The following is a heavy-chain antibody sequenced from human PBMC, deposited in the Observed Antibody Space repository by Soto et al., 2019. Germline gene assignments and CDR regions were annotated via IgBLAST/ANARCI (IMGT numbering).Heavy chain of an antibody. J-gene: IGHJ5*02. CDR2: IYHSGST. V-gene: IGHV4-30-2*01. Sequence: SETLSLTXAVSGGSISSGGYSWSWIRQPPGKGLEWIGYIYHSGSTYYNPSLKSRVTISLDRSKNQFSLKLSSVTAADTAVYYCARGHDYSKQELDPWGQGTLVTVSS. D-gene: IGHD4-4*01. CDR3: ARGHDYSKQELDP. CDR1: GGSISSGGYS.